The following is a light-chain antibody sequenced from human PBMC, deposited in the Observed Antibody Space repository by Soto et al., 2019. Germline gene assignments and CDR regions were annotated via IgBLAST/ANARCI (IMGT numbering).Light chain of an antibody. J-gene: IGLJ1*01. CDR3: AACDDSLNGYV. V-gene: IGLV1-44*01. CDR1: SSNIGSNT. Sequence: QSVLTQPPSASGTPGQRVTISCSGSSSNIGSNTVNWYQQLPGTAPKLLIHANNQRPSGVPDRFSGSKSGTSASLAISWLQSEEADYYCAACDDSLNGYVFGPGTTLTVL. CDR2: ANN.